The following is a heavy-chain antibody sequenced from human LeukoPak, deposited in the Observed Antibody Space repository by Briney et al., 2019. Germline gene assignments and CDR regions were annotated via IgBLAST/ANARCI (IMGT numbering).Heavy chain of an antibody. Sequence: GGSLRLSCAASGFTFSTYAVNWVRQAPGKGLEWVSAISSSGGTTYYADSVKGRFTISRDNSKNTLSLQMNSLTVEDTAIYFCAKNVVVKRYIDFWGQGTLVTVSS. D-gene: IGHD2-15*01. V-gene: IGHV3-23*01. CDR1: GFTFSTYA. CDR2: ISSSGGTT. CDR3: AKNVVVKRYIDF. J-gene: IGHJ4*02.